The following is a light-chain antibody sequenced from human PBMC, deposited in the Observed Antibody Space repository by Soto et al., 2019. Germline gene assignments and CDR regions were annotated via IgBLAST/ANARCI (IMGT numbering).Light chain of an antibody. CDR2: KAS. V-gene: IGKV1-5*03. J-gene: IGKJ1*01. CDR3: QQFHTYPWT. Sequence: DIQMTQSPSTLSGSVGYRFTITCRASQTISSWLAWYQQKPGKAPKLLIYKASTLKSGVPSRFSGSGSGTEFTLTISSLQPDDFATYYCQQFHTYPWTFGQGTTGDIK. CDR1: QTISSW.